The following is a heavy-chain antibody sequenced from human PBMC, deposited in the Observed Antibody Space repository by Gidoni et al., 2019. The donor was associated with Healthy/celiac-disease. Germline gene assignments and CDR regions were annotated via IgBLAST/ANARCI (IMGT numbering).Heavy chain of an antibody. J-gene: IGHJ4*02. Sequence: EVQLVESGGGLVQPGRSLSLSCAASGFTFDDYAMHWVRQAPGKGLEWVSGSSWNSGSIGYADSVKGRFTISRDNAKNSLYLQMNSLRAEDTALYYCAKGRWLQLVYFDYWGQGTLVTVSS. D-gene: IGHD5-12*01. V-gene: IGHV3-9*01. CDR3: AKGRWLQLVYFDY. CDR1: GFTFDDYA. CDR2: SSWNSGSI.